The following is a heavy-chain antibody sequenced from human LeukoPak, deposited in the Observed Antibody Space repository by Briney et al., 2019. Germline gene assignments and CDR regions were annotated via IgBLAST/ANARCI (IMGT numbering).Heavy chain of an antibody. CDR1: GFTFSGSA. V-gene: IGHV3-73*01. CDR2: IRSKANSYAT. J-gene: IGHJ6*02. CDR3: CTNYYYGMDV. Sequence: GGSLRLSCVASGFTFSGSAMHWVRQASGKGLEWVGRIRSKANSYATAYAASVKGRFTVSRDDSKNTAYLQMNSLKTEDTAVYYCCTNYYYGMDVWGQGTTVTVSS.